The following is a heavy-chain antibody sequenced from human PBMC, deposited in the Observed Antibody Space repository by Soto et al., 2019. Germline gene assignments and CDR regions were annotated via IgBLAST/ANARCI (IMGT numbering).Heavy chain of an antibody. V-gene: IGHV4-30-4*01. CDR1: GGSISSGYYY. CDR3: ARANRFLEWPRFDP. Sequence: SETLSLTCTVSGGSISSGYYYWSWIRQPPGKGLEWIGYIYYSGSTYYNPSLKSRVTISVDTSKNQFSLKLSSVTAADKAVYYCARANRFLEWPRFDPWGQGTLVTVSS. J-gene: IGHJ5*02. D-gene: IGHD3-3*01. CDR2: IYYSGST.